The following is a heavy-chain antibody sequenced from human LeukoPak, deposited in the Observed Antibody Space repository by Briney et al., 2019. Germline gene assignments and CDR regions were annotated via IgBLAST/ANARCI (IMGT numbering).Heavy chain of an antibody. Sequence: PGGSPRLSCAASGFTFSDYYMSWIRQAPGKGLEWVSYISSSGSTIYYADSVKGRFTISRDNAKNSLYLQMNSLRAEDTAVYYCARDGRTTVVTWANDYWGQGTLVTVSS. CDR2: ISSSGSTI. D-gene: IGHD4-23*01. CDR3: ARDGRTTVVTWANDY. V-gene: IGHV3-11*04. J-gene: IGHJ4*02. CDR1: GFTFSDYY.